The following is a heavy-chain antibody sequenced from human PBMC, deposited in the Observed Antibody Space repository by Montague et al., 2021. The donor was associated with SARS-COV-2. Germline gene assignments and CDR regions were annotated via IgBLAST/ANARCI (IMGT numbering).Heavy chain of an antibody. CDR2: YYSGST. CDR1: GASINSRY. J-gene: IGHJ5*02. V-gene: IGHV4-59*08. D-gene: IGHD1-26*01. CDR3: ARQGGSNYGWFDP. Sequence: SETLSLTCTVSGASINSRYWSWIRLPPGKGLEWIGYYYSGSTKYNPSLKSRVTISVDTSKNQFSVKVTSVTAADTAVYYCARQGGSNYGWFDPWGQGTLVTVSS.